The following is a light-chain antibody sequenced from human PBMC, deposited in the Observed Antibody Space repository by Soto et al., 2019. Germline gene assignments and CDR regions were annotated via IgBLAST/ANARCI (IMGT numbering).Light chain of an antibody. J-gene: IGKJ2*01. CDR1: QNINRW. CDR3: QQYDSYPYT. V-gene: IGKV1-5*03. Sequence: DIQMTQSPSTLSASVGDRVTITCRASQNINRWLAWYQQKPDEAPRFLIYRASSLESGVPSRFSGNGSGTEFALTISSLQPDDFATYYCQQYDSYPYTFGRGAKVEIK. CDR2: RAS.